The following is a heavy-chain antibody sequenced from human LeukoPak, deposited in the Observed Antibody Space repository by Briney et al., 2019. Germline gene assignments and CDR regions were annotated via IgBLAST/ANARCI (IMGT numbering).Heavy chain of an antibody. V-gene: IGHV3-48*04. Sequence: PAGGSLRLSCAASGFTFSSYSMNWVRQAPGKGLEWVSYISSSSSTIYYADSVKGRFTISRDSAKSSLYLQMNSLRAEDTAVYYCAKDQYGGIAVAHYWGQGTLVTVSS. CDR3: AKDQYGGIAVAHY. CDR2: ISSSSSTI. D-gene: IGHD6-19*01. CDR1: GFTFSSYS. J-gene: IGHJ4*02.